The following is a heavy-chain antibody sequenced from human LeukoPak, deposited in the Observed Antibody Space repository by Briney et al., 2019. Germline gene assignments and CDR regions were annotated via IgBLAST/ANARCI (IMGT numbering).Heavy chain of an antibody. D-gene: IGHD6-6*01. V-gene: IGHV4-61*02. J-gene: IGHJ4*02. CDR1: GGSISSGSYY. CDR3: AREGSIAENPIDY. CDR2: IYTSGST. Sequence: EPSQTLSLTCTVSGGSISSGSYYWSWIRQPAGKGLEWIGRIYTSGSTNYNPSLKSRVTISVDTSKNQFSLKLSSVTAADTAVYYCAREGSIAENPIDYWGQGTLVTVSS.